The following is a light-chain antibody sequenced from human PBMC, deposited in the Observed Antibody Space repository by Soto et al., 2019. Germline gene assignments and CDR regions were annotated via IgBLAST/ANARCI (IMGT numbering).Light chain of an antibody. J-gene: IGKJ1*01. CDR2: GAS. Sequence: EIVLTQSPATLSLSPGERATLSCRASHTISSSYLALYQQKPGQAPRLLIYGASTRVTGIPARFSGSGSGTEFTLTISSLQSEDFAVYYCQQYNNWPRTFGQGTKVDIK. CDR1: HTISSSY. V-gene: IGKV3-15*01. CDR3: QQYNNWPRT.